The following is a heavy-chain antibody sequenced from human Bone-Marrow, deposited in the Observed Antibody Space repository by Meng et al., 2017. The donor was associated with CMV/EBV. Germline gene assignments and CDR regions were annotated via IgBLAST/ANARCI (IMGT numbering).Heavy chain of an antibody. J-gene: IGHJ4*02. CDR3: AKEGLYDNSGKLDY. CDR2: ISWNSGSI. CDR1: GFTFDDYA. Sequence: SLKISCAASGFTFDDYAMHWVRQAPGKGLEWVSGISWNSGSIGYADSVKGRFTISRDNAKNSLYLQMNSLRAEDTALYYCAKEGLYDNSGKLDYWGQGTLVTVSS. D-gene: IGHD3-22*01. V-gene: IGHV3-9*01.